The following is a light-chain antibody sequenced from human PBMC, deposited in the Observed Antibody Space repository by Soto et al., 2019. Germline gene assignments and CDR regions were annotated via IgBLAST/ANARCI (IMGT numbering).Light chain of an antibody. CDR1: QSISSW. J-gene: IGKJ1*01. V-gene: IGKV1-5*01. CDR3: QQYNSFWT. CDR2: DVS. Sequence: DIQMTHSPSTLSASVGCRFTITCRASQSISSWLAWYKQKPGKAPKLLIYDVSSLESGVPSRFSGSGSGTEFTLTISSLKPDDFATYYCQQYNSFWTFGHGTKVDIK.